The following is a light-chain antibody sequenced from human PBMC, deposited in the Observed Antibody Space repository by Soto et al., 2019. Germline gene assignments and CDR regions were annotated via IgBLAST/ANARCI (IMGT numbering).Light chain of an antibody. Sequence: QSVLTQPPSVSGAPGQRVTISCTGSSSNIGAGYDLHWYQQLPGTAPKLLIYGNSNRPSGVPDRFSGSKSGTSASLAITGLQSEDEADYYCATWDGSLNSYVFGTGTKVTVL. V-gene: IGLV1-40*01. CDR3: ATWDGSLNSYV. J-gene: IGLJ1*01. CDR2: GNS. CDR1: SSNIGAGYD.